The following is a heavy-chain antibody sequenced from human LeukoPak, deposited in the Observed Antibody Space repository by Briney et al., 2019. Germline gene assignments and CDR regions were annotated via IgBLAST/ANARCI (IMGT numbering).Heavy chain of an antibody. V-gene: IGHV3-64*04. CDR3: ARDLVGDGYNG. D-gene: IGHD5-24*01. CDR1: GFTFSNYA. Sequence: GGSLRLSCSASGFTFSNYAMHWVRQAPGKGLEYVSAISVGGTNTYYADSVKGRFTISRDNAKNSLYLQMNSLRDEDTGVYYCARDLVGDGYNGWGQGALVTVSS. J-gene: IGHJ4*02. CDR2: ISVGGTNT.